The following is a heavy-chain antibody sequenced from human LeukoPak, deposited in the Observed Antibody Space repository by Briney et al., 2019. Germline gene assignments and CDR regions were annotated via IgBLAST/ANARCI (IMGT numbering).Heavy chain of an antibody. V-gene: IGHV4-39*01. CDR3: ASPPSIAAAGGDY. CDR2: IYYSGST. J-gene: IGHJ4*02. Sequence: SETLSLTCTVSGGSISSSSYYWGWIRQPPGKGLEWIGSIYYSGSTYYNPSLKSRVTISVDTSKNQFSLKLSSVTAAETAVYYCASPPSIAAAGGDYWGQGTLVTVSS. D-gene: IGHD6-13*01. CDR1: GGSISSSSYY.